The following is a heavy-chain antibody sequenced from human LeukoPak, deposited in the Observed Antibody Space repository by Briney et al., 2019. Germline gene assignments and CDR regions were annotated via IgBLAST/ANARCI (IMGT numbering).Heavy chain of an antibody. V-gene: IGHV4-39*01. Sequence: PSETLSLTCTVSGYSISSSSYYWGWIRQPPGKGLEWIGSIYYSGSTYYNPSLKSRVTISVDTSKNQFSLKLSSVTAADTAVYYCARRALRRYLEYYYDSSGYYYYFDYWGQGTLVTVSS. CDR1: GYSISSSSYY. CDR3: ARRALRRYLEYYYDSSGYYYYFDY. J-gene: IGHJ4*02. CDR2: IYYSGST. D-gene: IGHD3-22*01.